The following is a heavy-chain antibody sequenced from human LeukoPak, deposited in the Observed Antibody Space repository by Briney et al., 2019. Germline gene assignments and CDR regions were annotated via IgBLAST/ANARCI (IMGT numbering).Heavy chain of an antibody. CDR2: ISGYDGNT. CDR3: ARTVTTSSYYFDY. V-gene: IGHV1-18*01. CDR1: GYTFTTYG. Sequence: ASVKVSCTASGYTFTTYGVSWVRQAPGQGLEWMGWISGYDGNTNYAQKLRGRVTMTTDTSTSTAYMDLRSLRSDDTALYYCARTVTTSSYYFDYWGQGTVVTVSS. D-gene: IGHD4-17*01. J-gene: IGHJ4*02.